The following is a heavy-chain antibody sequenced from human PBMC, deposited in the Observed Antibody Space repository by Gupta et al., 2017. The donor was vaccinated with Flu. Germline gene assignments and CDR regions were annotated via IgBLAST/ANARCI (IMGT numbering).Heavy chain of an antibody. CDR1: GFPFSIYA. Sequence: EVQLLDSGGGLIQPGGSLRLSCAASGFPFSIYAMNCVRQAPEKGLEWVSAISGSGNNIYYAGSVRGRFTISRDTSKYTLYLQMNSLRAEDTAKYYCAKATYSYGTGRSFDYWGQGTLVTVSS. D-gene: IGHD5-18*01. V-gene: IGHV3-23*01. CDR3: AKATYSYGTGRSFDY. J-gene: IGHJ4*02. CDR2: ISGSGNNI.